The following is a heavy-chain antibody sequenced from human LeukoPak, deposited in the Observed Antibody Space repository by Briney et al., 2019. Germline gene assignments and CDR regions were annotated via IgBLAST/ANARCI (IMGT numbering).Heavy chain of an antibody. Sequence: GGFLRLSCAASGFTFSSYAMSWVRQAPGKGLEWVSAISGSGGSTYYADSVKGRFTISRDNSKNTLYLQMNSLRAEDTAVYYCAKDSRPMVRGVQYYFDYWGQGTLVTVSS. CDR1: GFTFSSYA. V-gene: IGHV3-23*01. CDR3: AKDSRPMVRGVQYYFDY. CDR2: ISGSGGST. D-gene: IGHD3-10*01. J-gene: IGHJ4*02.